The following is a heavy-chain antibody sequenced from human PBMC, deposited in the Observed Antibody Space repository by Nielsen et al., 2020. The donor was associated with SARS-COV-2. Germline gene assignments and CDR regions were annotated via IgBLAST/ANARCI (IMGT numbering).Heavy chain of an antibody. CDR1: GGSISSSSYY. Sequence: SETLSLTCTVSGGSISSSSYYWGWIRQPPGKGLEWIGSIYYSGSTYYNPSLKSRVTISVDTSKNQFSLKLSSVTAADTAVYYCAREVYYCSSTSCPGAVDYWGQGTLVTVSS. V-gene: IGHV4-39*02. J-gene: IGHJ4*02. D-gene: IGHD2-2*01. CDR3: AREVYYCSSTSCPGAVDY. CDR2: IYYSGST.